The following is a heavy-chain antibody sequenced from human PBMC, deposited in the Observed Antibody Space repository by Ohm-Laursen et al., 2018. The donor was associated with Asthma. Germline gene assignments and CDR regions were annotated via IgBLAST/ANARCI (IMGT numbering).Heavy chain of an antibody. CDR1: GFTFSTYW. CDR3: ATDSRYGDYVPFDS. J-gene: IGHJ4*02. Sequence: SLRLSCAASGFTFSTYWMHWVRQAPGKGLVWVSRVYGDGSNTIYADSVQGRFTISRDNAKNTLDLQMNSLRDEDTAVYYCATDSRYGDYVPFDSWGQGTLVTVSS. V-gene: IGHV3-74*01. CDR2: VYGDGSNT. D-gene: IGHD4-17*01.